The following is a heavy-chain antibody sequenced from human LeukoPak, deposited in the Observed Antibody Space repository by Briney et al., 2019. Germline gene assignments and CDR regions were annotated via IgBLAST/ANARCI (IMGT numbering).Heavy chain of an antibody. V-gene: IGHV3-74*01. Sequence: GGSLGLSCAASGFTFSNYWMHWVRHDPGKGLVWVSFINPDGSTTNYADSVKGRFTISRDNAKDALYLQMNSLRAEDTAVYYCAKDLHYGSADYWGQGTLVTVSS. CDR2: INPDGSTT. CDR1: GFTFSNYW. CDR3: AKDLHYGSADY. J-gene: IGHJ4*02. D-gene: IGHD3-10*01.